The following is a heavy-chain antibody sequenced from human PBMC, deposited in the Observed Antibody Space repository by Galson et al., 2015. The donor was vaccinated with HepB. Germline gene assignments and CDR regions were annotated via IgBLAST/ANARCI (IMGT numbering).Heavy chain of an antibody. Sequence: SVKVSCKASGYTFTNYAMIWVRQAPGQGLEWMGWINTNTGNPMYAPGFTGRFVFSLDTSVNTTYLQISSLKAEDTAVYYCARAVGYCSSTTCYLGYWGQGTLVTVSS. D-gene: IGHD2-2*03. V-gene: IGHV7-4-1*02. CDR3: ARAVGYCSSTTCYLGY. J-gene: IGHJ4*02. CDR1: GYTFTNYA. CDR2: INTNTGNP.